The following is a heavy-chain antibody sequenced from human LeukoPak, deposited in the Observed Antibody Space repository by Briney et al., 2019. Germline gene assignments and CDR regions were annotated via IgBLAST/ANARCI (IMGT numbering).Heavy chain of an antibody. CDR1: GGSISSYY. CDR2: IYYSGST. D-gene: IGHD3-10*01. CDR3: ARSLQYNNNNYFYYGMDV. J-gene: IGHJ6*02. V-gene: IGHV4-59*01. Sequence: SETLSLTCIVSGGSISSYYWNWIRQPPGEGLEWIGYIYYSGSTNYNPSLKSRVTISVDTSKNQFSLKLNSVTAADTAVYYCARSLQYNNNNYFYYGMDVWGQGTTVTVSS.